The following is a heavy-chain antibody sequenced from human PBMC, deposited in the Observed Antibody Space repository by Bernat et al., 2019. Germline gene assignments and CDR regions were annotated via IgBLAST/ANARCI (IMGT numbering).Heavy chain of an antibody. V-gene: IGHV1-2*02. CDR2: INPNSGGT. J-gene: IGHJ5*02. CDR1: GYTFTGYY. CDR3: ARESDMATTVGWFDP. D-gene: IGHD5-24*01. Sequence: QVQLVQSGAEVKKPGASVKVSCKASGYTFTGYYMHWVRQAPGQGLEWMGWINPNSGGTNYAQKFQGRVTMTRETSISTAYMELSRLRSDDTAVYYCARESDMATTVGWFDPWGQGPLVTVS.